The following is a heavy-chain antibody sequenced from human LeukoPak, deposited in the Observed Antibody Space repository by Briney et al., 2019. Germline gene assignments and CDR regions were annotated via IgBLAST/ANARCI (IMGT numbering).Heavy chain of an antibody. CDR3: ARARENYDFWSTNYYYYYMDV. CDR1: GGTFSSYT. V-gene: IGHV1-69*01. Sequence: SVKVSCKASGGTFSSYTISWVRQAPGQGLEWMGGIIPIFGTANYAQKFQGRVTITADESTSTAYMELSSLGSEDTAVYYCARARENYDFWSTNYYYYYMDVWGKGTTVTVSS. D-gene: IGHD3-3*01. CDR2: IIPIFGTA. J-gene: IGHJ6*03.